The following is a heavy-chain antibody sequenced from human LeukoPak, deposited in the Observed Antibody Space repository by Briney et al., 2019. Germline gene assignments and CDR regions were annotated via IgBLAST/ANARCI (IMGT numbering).Heavy chain of an antibody. CDR3: ARYSGYERHFDY. CDR1: GFTFSGYA. Sequence: GGSLRLSCTASGFTFSGYAMSWVRQAPGKGLQWVSTISRSGDNTYYPDSVKGRFTISRDNSKNTLYLQMNSLRAEDTAVYYCARYSGYERHFDYWGQGTLVTVSS. CDR2: ISRSGDNT. D-gene: IGHD5-12*01. V-gene: IGHV3-23*01. J-gene: IGHJ4*02.